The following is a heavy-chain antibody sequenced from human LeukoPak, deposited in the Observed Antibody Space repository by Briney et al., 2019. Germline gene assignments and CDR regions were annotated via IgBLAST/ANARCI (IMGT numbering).Heavy chain of an antibody. J-gene: IGHJ3*02. CDR2: IYYSGST. D-gene: IGHD5-18*01. Sequence: SETLSLTCAVYGGSFSGYYWSWIRQPPGKGLEWIGYIYYSGSTYYNPSLKSRVTISVDTSKNQFSLKLSSVTAADTAVYYCARSGGYSYGRPDDAFDIWGQGTMVTVSS. CDR3: ARSGGYSYGRPDDAFDI. V-gene: IGHV4-34*09. CDR1: GGSFSGYY.